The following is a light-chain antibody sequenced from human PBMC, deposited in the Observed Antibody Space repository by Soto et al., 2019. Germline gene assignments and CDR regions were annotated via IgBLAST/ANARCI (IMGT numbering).Light chain of an antibody. J-gene: IGKJ4*01. CDR1: QNVYNN. CDR3: QQCRNWPLT. V-gene: IGKV3-15*01. CDR2: DAS. Sequence: EIVMTQSPATLSMSPGEGATLSCKASQNVYNNLAWYQQRPGQPPRLLIYDASTRATGISARFSGSGYGTEFTLTISSLQSEDFAVYFCQQCRNWPLTFGGGTRWIS.